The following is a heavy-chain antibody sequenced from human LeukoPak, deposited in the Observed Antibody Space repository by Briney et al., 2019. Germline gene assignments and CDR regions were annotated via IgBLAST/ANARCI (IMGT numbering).Heavy chain of an antibody. Sequence: GGSLRLSCAASGFTFSSYAMSWVRRAPGKGLEWVSLISGGGGTTNYADSVKGRFTISRDNSKNTLDLQMNSLRAEDTAVYYCARVYSSGWYDYWGQGTLVTVSS. CDR2: ISGGGGTT. CDR1: GFTFSSYA. J-gene: IGHJ4*02. D-gene: IGHD6-19*01. V-gene: IGHV3-23*01. CDR3: ARVYSSGWYDY.